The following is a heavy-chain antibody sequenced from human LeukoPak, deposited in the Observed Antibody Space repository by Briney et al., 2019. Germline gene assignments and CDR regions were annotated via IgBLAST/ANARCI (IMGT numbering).Heavy chain of an antibody. D-gene: IGHD3-22*01. CDR3: ARASGYYDSSGYVSEYFQH. CDR2: ISTSGST. Sequence: PSETLSLTCTVSGGSISSYYWSWIRQPAGKGLEWIGRISTSGSTNYKSSLKSRVTMSVDTSKNQFSLKLSSVTAADTAVYYCARASGYYDSSGYVSEYFQHWGQGTLVTVSS. V-gene: IGHV4-4*07. J-gene: IGHJ1*01. CDR1: GGSISSYY.